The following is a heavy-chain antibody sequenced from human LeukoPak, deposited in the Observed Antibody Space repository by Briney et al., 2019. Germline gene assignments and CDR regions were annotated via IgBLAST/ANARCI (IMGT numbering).Heavy chain of an antibody. D-gene: IGHD1-7*01. Sequence: GASLKVSCKASEYTFIDYYMHWVRQAPGQGLEWMGWINPKNGDTNYAPKFQGRVTMTRDTSISTAYMDLSRLRSDDTAVYYCARDLEELPANYFAYWGQGTLVTVSS. J-gene: IGHJ4*02. CDR1: EYTFIDYY. CDR2: INPKNGDT. V-gene: IGHV1-2*02. CDR3: ARDLEELPANYFAY.